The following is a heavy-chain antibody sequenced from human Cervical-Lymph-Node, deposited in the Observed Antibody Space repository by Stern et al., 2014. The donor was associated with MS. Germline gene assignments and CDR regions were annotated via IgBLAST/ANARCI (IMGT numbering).Heavy chain of an antibody. V-gene: IGHV1-2*06. CDR2: IKPNRGGT. J-gene: IGHJ4*02. CDR3: ARWQGQWLVAPSLDY. CDR1: GYTFTGYY. D-gene: IGHD6-19*01. Sequence: VHLVASGAEVKKPGASVKVSCKSSGYTFTGYYMHWLRQAPGQGLEWMGRIKPNRGGTNYAQKFQCRVTRTRDTSISTAYMELSRLRSDDTAVYYCARWQGQWLVAPSLDYWGQGTLVTVSS.